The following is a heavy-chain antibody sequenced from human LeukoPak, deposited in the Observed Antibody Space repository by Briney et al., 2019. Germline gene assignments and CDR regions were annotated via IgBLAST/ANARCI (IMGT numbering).Heavy chain of an antibody. CDR3: ARSEEMATIPLY. CDR1: GYTFTGYY. CDR2: INPNSGGT. D-gene: IGHD5-24*01. Sequence: ASVKVSCKASGYTFTGYYMHWVRQAPGQGLEWMGWINPNSGGTNYAQKFQGRVTMTRDTSISTAYVELSRLRSDDTAVYYCARSEEMATIPLYWGQGTLVTVSS. J-gene: IGHJ4*02. V-gene: IGHV1-2*02.